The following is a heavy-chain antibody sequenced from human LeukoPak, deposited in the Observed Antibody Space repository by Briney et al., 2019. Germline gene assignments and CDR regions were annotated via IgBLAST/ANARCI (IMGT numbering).Heavy chain of an antibody. CDR2: INPSGGST. CDR3: ARGERRQLVGSSEKYFQH. CDR1: GYTFTSYY. V-gene: IGHV1-46*01. Sequence: ASVKVSCKASGYTFTSYYMHWVRQAPGQGLEWMGIINPSGGSTSYAQKFQGRVTITRDTSASTAYMELSSLRSEDMAVYYCARGERRQLVGSSEKYFQHWGQGTLVTVPS. D-gene: IGHD6-13*01. J-gene: IGHJ1*01.